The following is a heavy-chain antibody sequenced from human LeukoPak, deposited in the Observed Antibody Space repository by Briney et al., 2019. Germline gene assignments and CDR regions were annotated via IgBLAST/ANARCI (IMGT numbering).Heavy chain of an antibody. CDR2: FYYSDTT. CDR1: GGSISGPSYS. Sequence: PSETLSLTCTVSGGSISGPSYSWGWIRQPPGKGLEWIGSFYYSDTTYYNPSFKSRVTISVDASKNQFSLKLSSVTAADTAVYYCARHTYWGYQVSWGQGSLVIVSS. CDR3: ARHTYWGYQVS. J-gene: IGHJ5*02. D-gene: IGHD2-8*02. V-gene: IGHV4-39*01.